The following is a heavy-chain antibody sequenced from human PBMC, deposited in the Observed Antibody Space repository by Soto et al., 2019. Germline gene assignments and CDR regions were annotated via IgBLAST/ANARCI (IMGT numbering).Heavy chain of an antibody. CDR2: ISYDGSNK. CDR1: GFTFSSYG. CDR3: AKDIYGGNSDAFNI. D-gene: IGHD4-17*01. J-gene: IGHJ3*02. Sequence: PGGSLRLSCAASGFTFSSYGMHWVRQAPGKGLEWVAVISYDGSNKYYADSVKGRFTISRDNSKNTLYLQMNSLRAEDTAVYYCAKDIYGGNSDAFNIWGQGTMVTVSS. V-gene: IGHV3-30*18.